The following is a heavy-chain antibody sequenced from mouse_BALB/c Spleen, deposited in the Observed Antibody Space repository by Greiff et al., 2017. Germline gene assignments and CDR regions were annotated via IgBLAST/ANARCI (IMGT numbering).Heavy chain of an antibody. CDR2: ISSGSSTI. D-gene: IGHD1-1*01. CDR3: ALLYYGSSLDY. J-gene: IGHJ2*01. V-gene: IGHV5-17*02. Sequence: EVKLMESGGGLVQPGGSRKLSCAASGFTFSSFGMHWVRQAPEKGLEWVAYISSGSSTIYYADTVKGRFTISRDNPKNTLFLQMTSLRSEDTAMYYCALLYYGSSLDYWGQGTTLTVSS. CDR1: GFTFSSFG.